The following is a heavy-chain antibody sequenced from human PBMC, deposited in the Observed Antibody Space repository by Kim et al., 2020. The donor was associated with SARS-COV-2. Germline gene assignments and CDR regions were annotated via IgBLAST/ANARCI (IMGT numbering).Heavy chain of an antibody. D-gene: IGHD3-3*01. V-gene: IGHV4-59*01. Sequence: SETLSLTCTVSVGSISSYYWSWIRQPPGKGLEWIGYIYYSGSTNYNPSLKSRVTISVDTSKNQFSLKLSSVTAADTAVYYCARVPVGGYDFWSGYYNYYGMDVWGQGTTVTVSS. CDR3: ARVPVGGYDFWSGYYNYYGMDV. J-gene: IGHJ6*02. CDR2: IYYSGST. CDR1: VGSISSYY.